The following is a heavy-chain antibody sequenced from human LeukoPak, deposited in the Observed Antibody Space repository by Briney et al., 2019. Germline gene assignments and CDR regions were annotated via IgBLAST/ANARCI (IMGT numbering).Heavy chain of an antibody. Sequence: SETLSLTCAVYGGSFSGYYWSWIRQPPGKGLEWIGEINHSGSTNYNPSLKSRVTISVDTSKNQFSLKLSSVTAADTAVYYCARHGYDFWSGYSREWFDPWGQGTLVTVSS. D-gene: IGHD3-3*01. CDR3: ARHGYDFWSGYSREWFDP. CDR1: GGSFSGYY. J-gene: IGHJ5*02. CDR2: INHSGST. V-gene: IGHV4-34*01.